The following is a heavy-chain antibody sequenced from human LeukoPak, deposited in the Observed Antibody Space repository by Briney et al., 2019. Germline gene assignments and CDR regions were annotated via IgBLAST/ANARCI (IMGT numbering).Heavy chain of an antibody. J-gene: IGHJ4*02. V-gene: IGHV3-23*01. CDR1: GFILNNHA. D-gene: IGHD5-18*01. CDR2: ISGSGRTI. Sequence: GGSLRFSCAAPGFILNNHAMTWVRQAQGKGLQWISVISGSGRTIEYEDSVKGRFTISRDNSKNTVSLQMNNLRVEDTAIYYCAKNVMVKRYIDYWGQGTPVTVSS. CDR3: AKNVMVKRYIDY.